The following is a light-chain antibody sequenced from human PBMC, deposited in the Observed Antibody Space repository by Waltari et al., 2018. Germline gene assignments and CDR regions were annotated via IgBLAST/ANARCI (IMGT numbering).Light chain of an antibody. CDR2: SHN. Sequence: QSVLTPPPSASGTPGQRVTISCSGSSPNIGSHTVNWYQQLPGTAPKLLSYSHNQRPSGVPGRFSGSKSGTSASLAISGLQSEEEADYYCAAWDDSMSGWVFGGATKLTVL. J-gene: IGLJ3*02. CDR1: SPNIGSHT. CDR3: AAWDDSMSGWV. V-gene: IGLV1-44*01.